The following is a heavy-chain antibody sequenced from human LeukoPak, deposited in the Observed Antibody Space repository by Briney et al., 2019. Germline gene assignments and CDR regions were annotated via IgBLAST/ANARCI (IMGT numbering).Heavy chain of an antibody. CDR2: ISSGSSSI. D-gene: IGHD5-24*01. Sequence: GGSLRLSCEASGFTFSDYYMSWIRQAPGKGLEWISYISSGSSSIYYADSVKGRFTVSRDNGKKSLYLHMNSLRAEDTALYYCARDSLEMATILSNAFDIWGQGTMVTVSS. J-gene: IGHJ3*02. CDR1: GFTFSDYY. V-gene: IGHV3-11*01. CDR3: ARDSLEMATILSNAFDI.